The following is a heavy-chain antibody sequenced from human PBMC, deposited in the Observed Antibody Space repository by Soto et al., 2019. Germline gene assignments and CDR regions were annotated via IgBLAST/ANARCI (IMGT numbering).Heavy chain of an antibody. CDR2: ISYDGSNK. V-gene: IGHV3-30-3*01. J-gene: IGHJ4*02. Sequence: QVQLVESGGGVVQPGRSLRLSCAASGFTFSSYAMHWVRQAPGKGLEWVAVISYDGSNKYYADSVKGRFTISRDNTKNTVYLQMNSLRAEDTAVYYCARARPSWGDYGSGSHEFYYWGQGTLVTVSS. CDR1: GFTFSSYA. D-gene: IGHD3-10*01. CDR3: ARARPSWGDYGSGSHEFYY.